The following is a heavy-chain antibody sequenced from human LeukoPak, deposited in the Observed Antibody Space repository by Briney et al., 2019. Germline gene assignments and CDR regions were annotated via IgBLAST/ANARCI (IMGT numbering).Heavy chain of an antibody. CDR1: GYTFTGYY. Sequence: ASVKVSCKASGYTFTGYYMHWVRQAPGQGLEWMGRINPNSGGTNYAQKFQGGVTMTRDTSISTAYMELSRLRSDDTAVYYCARVRWELRSFDYWGQGTLVTVSS. V-gene: IGHV1-2*06. J-gene: IGHJ4*02. CDR3: ARVRWELRSFDY. CDR2: INPNSGGT. D-gene: IGHD1-26*01.